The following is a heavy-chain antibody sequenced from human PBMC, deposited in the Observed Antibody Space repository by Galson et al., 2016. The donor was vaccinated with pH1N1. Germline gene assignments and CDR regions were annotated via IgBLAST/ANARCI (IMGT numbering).Heavy chain of an antibody. CDR2: IHHSGRT. J-gene: IGHJ5*02. V-gene: IGHV4-34*01. CDR1: GGSLSGTS. CDR3: ARVEVFSNRRRVWFDP. Sequence: ETLSLTCGVVGGSLSGTSWIWIRQSTGKGLEWIGEIHHSGRTIYNPSLKSRVDVSVDTSKNQVSLDLSSVTGAGTAIYYCARVEVFSNRRRVWFDPWGQGTLVTVAS. D-gene: IGHD4-11*01.